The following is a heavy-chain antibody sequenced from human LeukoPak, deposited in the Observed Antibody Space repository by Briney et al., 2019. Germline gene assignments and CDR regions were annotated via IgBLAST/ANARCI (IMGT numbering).Heavy chain of an antibody. CDR1: GFIFSSAW. Sequence: GGSLRLSCEASGFIFSSAWMTLVRQAPGKGLEWVATIKNDGSDKYYVDSVKGRFTLSRDNAKNLVYLQMNSLRVEDTAVYYCVNLGYSDGGQGTLVTVSS. J-gene: IGHJ4*02. V-gene: IGHV3-7*01. D-gene: IGHD5-12*01. CDR2: IKNDGSDK. CDR3: VNLGYSD.